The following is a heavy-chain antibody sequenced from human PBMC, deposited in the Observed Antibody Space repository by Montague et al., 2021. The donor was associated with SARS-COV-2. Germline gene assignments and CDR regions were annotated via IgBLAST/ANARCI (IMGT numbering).Heavy chain of an antibody. CDR1: GGSFSGYY. D-gene: IGHD4-17*01. Sequence: SETLSLTCAVYGGSFSGYYWSWIRQPPGKGLEWIGEINHSGSTNXNPSRKSRVTISVDTSKNQFSLKLSSVTAADTAVYYCARGRTVTTFYSYYYGMDVWGQGTTVTVSS. J-gene: IGHJ6*02. V-gene: IGHV4-34*01. CDR3: ARGRTVTTFYSYYYGMDV. CDR2: INHSGST.